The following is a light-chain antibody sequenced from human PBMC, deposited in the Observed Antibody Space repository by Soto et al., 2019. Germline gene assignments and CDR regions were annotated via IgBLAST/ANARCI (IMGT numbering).Light chain of an antibody. CDR1: QSVSSN. CDR2: GAS. V-gene: IGKV3-15*01. J-gene: IGKJ5*01. Sequence: EIVMTQSPATLSVSPGERATLSCRASQSVSSNLAWYQQKPGQAPRLLIYGASTRATGIPARFSGSGSGTEFILTISSLQSEDFEVYYCQQYNNWITFGQGTRLEIK. CDR3: QQYNNWIT.